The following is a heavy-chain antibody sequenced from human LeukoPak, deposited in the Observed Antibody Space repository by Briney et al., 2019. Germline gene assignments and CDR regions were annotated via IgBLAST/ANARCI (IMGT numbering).Heavy chain of an antibody. J-gene: IGHJ4*02. CDR1: GFTFSSYA. CDR2: ISYDGSNK. V-gene: IGHV3-30*04. D-gene: IGHD6-13*01. Sequence: GRSLRLSCAASGFTFSSYAMHWVRQAPGKGLEWVAVISYDGSNKYYADSVKGRFTISRDNSKNTLYLQMNSLRAEDTAVYYCAREGASSWPYFDYWGQGTLVTVSS. CDR3: AREGASSWPYFDY.